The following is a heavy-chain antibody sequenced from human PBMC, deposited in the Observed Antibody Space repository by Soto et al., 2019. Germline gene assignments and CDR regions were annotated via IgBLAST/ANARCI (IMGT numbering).Heavy chain of an antibody. CDR3: ARAHVIVVAGSTFDY. J-gene: IGHJ4*01. CDR1: GYSISSGSY. Sequence: SETLSLTCTVSGYSISSGSYWGWIRQPPGKGPEWIASIYHGGTTFYNPSLKRRITISVDTSNNQFSLNLRSVTAADTAVYYCARAHVIVVAGSTFDYWGHGTLVTVSS. V-gene: IGHV4-38-2*02. CDR2: IYHGGTT. D-gene: IGHD6-19*01.